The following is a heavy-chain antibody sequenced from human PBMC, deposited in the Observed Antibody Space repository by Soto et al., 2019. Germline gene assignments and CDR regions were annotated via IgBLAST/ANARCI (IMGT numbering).Heavy chain of an antibody. V-gene: IGHV3-23*01. Sequence: EVQLLESGGGLVQPGGSLRLSCEASGFTFSRYAMIWVRQAPGKGLEWVSGISGSGDSTYYADSVKGRFTISRDNSKNTLYVQMNSLRAEDTAVYYCAKGSGSYPDYSYYHAMDVWGQGTAVTVSS. CDR2: ISGSGDST. J-gene: IGHJ6*02. CDR3: AKGSGSYPDYSYYHAMDV. CDR1: GFTFSRYA. D-gene: IGHD3-10*01.